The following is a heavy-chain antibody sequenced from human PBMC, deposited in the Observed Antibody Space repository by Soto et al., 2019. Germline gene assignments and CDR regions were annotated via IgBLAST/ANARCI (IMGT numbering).Heavy chain of an antibody. D-gene: IGHD6-6*01. Sequence: QVQLVQSGAEVKKPGSSVKVSCKASGGTFSSYAISWVRQAPGQGLEWMGGIIPIFGPANYAQKFQGRVTIAADESTSTAYMELGSLRSEDTAVYYCARNLRAARRWGWFDPWGQGTLVTVSS. CDR3: ARNLRAARRWGWFDP. J-gene: IGHJ5*02. CDR1: GGTFSSYA. CDR2: IIPIFGPA. V-gene: IGHV1-69*01.